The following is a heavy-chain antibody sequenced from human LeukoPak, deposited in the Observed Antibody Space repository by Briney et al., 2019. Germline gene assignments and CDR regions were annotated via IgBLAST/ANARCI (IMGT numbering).Heavy chain of an antibody. CDR2: INPSGGST. Sequence: GASVKVSCKASGYTFTSYYMHWVRQAPGQGLEWMGVINPSGGSTSYAQKFQGRVTMTRDTSTSTVYMELSSLRSEETAVYYCARADYDILTGYYNSWFDPWGQGTLVTVSS. CDR3: ARADYDILTGYYNSWFDP. J-gene: IGHJ5*02. CDR1: GYTFTSYY. D-gene: IGHD3-9*01. V-gene: IGHV1-46*03.